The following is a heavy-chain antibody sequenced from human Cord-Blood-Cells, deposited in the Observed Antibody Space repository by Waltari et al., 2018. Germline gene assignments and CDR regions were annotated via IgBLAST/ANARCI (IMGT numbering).Heavy chain of an antibody. V-gene: IGHV3-30*18. CDR1: GFTFSSYG. D-gene: IGHD6-19*01. J-gene: IGHJ4*02. Sequence: QVQLLESGGGVVPPGRSLRLSCAASGFTFSSYGMHWVRQAPGKGLEWVVVISYDGSNKYYADSVKGRFTISRDNSKNTLYLQMNSLRAEDTAVYYCAKAKGGQGYSSGWYSYWGQGTLVTVSS. CDR3: AKAKGGQGYSSGWYSY. CDR2: ISYDGSNK.